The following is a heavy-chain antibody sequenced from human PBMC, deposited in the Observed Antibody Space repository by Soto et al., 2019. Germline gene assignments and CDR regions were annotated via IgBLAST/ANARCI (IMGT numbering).Heavy chain of an antibody. V-gene: IGHV1-69*01. CDR3: ARSMNYYDSSGYYQRGGAFDI. J-gene: IGHJ3*02. D-gene: IGHD3-22*01. CDR2: IIPIFGTA. Sequence: QMQLVQSGAEVKKPGSSVKVSCKASGGTFSSYAISWVRQAPGQGLEWMGGIIPIFGTANYAQKFQGRVTITADESTSTAYMELSSLRSEDTAVYYCARSMNYYDSSGYYQRGGAFDIWGQGTMVTVSS. CDR1: GGTFSSYA.